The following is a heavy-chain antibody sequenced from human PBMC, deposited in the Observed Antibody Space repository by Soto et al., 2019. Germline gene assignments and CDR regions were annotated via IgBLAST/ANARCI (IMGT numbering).Heavy chain of an antibody. CDR2: IWSDGSNK. D-gene: IGHD3-10*01. CDR1: GFTFSSDG. V-gene: IGHV3-33*01. Sequence: QVQLVESGGGVVQPGRSLRLACAASGFTFSSDGMHWVHQAPGKGLEWVAVIWSDGSNKYYADSVKGRFTISRDNCKTTLYLPMNSLRVEATDVSYCERDRGEAPFDYWGQGTLVTVS. CDR3: ERDRGEAPFDY. J-gene: IGHJ4*02.